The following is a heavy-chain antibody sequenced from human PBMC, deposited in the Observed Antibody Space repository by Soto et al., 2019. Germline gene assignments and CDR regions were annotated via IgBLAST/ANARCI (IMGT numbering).Heavy chain of an antibody. D-gene: IGHD3-16*01. CDR3: ARWGTTGGLDV. V-gene: IGHV3-30*19. CDR2: TSYDGRDK. CDR1: GFTFRSYV. Sequence: QVQLVESGGGVVQPGTSLRVSCVGSGFTFRSYVIHWVRQAPGKGLEWVALTSYDGRDKYYGDSVRGRFTICRDNSRNTVDLQMDSLRLEDTALYYCARWGTTGGLDVWGQGTLVSVSS. J-gene: IGHJ1*01.